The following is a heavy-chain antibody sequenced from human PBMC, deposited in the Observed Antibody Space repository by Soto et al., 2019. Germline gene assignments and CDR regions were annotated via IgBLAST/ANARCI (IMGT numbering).Heavy chain of an antibody. Sequence: SQTLSLTCAISGDSVSSNSAAWNWIRQSPSRGLEWLGRTYYRSKWYNDYAVSVKSRITINPDTSKNQLSLQLNSVTPEDTAVYYCATDIGRGRLGVVWFDPWGQGTLVTVSS. J-gene: IGHJ5*02. CDR3: ATDIGRGRLGVVWFDP. V-gene: IGHV6-1*01. CDR2: TYYRSKWYN. CDR1: GDSVSSNSAA. D-gene: IGHD3-3*01.